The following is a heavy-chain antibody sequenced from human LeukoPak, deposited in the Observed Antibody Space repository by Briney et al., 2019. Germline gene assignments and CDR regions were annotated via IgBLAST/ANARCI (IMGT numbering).Heavy chain of an antibody. CDR1: GYTLTELS. CDR3: ATDTYEY. J-gene: IGHJ4*02. Sequence: ASVKVSCKVSGYTLTELSMHWVRQAPGKGIEWMGGYNPEDGETIYAQKFQGRVTMTEDTSTDTVYMELSGLRSEDTAVYYCATDTYEYWGQGTQVTVSS. CDR2: YNPEDGET. D-gene: IGHD2/OR15-2a*01. V-gene: IGHV1-24*01.